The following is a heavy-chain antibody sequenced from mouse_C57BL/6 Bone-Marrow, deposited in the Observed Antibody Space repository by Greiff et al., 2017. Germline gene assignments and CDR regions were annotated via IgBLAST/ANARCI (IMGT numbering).Heavy chain of an antibody. CDR2: ISYSGST. J-gene: IGHJ3*01. CDR3: AREGYYGTAY. Sequence: EVKVEESGPGMVKPSQSLSLTCTVTGYSITSGYDWHWIRHFPGNKLEWMGYISYSGSTNYNPSLKSRISFTHDTSKNHFFLKLNSVTTEDTATYDCAREGYYGTAYWGQGTLVTVSA. CDR1: GYSITSGYD. V-gene: IGHV3-1*01. D-gene: IGHD1-1*01.